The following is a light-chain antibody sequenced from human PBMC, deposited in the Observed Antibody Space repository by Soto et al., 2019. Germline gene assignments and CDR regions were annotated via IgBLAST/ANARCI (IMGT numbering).Light chain of an antibody. V-gene: IGKV4-1*01. CDR3: HQFYTSPPT. Sequence: DIVMTQSPDSLAVSLGERATINCKSSQSVLSSSNNKNFLAWYQQKPRQPPKLLFYWASTRESGVPDRFSGSGSGINFTLAISRLQAEDVADYHLHQFYTSPPTFGQGTKVEIK. CDR2: WAS. J-gene: IGKJ1*01. CDR1: QSVLSSSNNKNF.